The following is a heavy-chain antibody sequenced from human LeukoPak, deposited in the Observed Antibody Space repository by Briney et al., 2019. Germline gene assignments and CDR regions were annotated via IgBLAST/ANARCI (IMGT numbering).Heavy chain of an antibody. V-gene: IGHV3-21*01. Sequence: GGSLRLSCAASGFTFSSYSMNWVRQAPGKGLEWVSSISSSSSYIYHADSVKGRFTISRDNAKNSLYLQMNSLRAEDTAVYYCARDGSSSSFDYWDQGTLVTVSS. D-gene: IGHD6-13*01. CDR3: ARDGSSSSFDY. CDR1: GFTFSSYS. J-gene: IGHJ4*02. CDR2: ISSSSSYI.